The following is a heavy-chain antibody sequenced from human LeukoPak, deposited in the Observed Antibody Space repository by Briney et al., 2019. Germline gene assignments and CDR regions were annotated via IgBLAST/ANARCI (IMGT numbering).Heavy chain of an antibody. D-gene: IGHD3-22*01. CDR3: ARVDYYDSSGYPYYFDY. J-gene: IGHJ4*02. V-gene: IGHV4-31*03. Sequence: SQTLSLTCTVSGGSISSGGYYWSWIRQHPGKGLEWNGYIYYSGSTYYNPSLKSRVTISVDTSKNQFSLKLGSVTAADTAVYYCARVDYYDSSGYPYYFDYWGQGTLVTVSS. CDR2: IYYSGST. CDR1: GGSISSGGYY.